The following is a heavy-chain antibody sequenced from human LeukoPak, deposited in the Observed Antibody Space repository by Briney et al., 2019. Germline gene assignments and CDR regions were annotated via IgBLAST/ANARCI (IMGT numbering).Heavy chain of an antibody. CDR3: ARGPWSDFWSGYTGYYFDY. CDR2: ISYDGTNK. D-gene: IGHD3-3*01. V-gene: IGHV3-30*04. Sequence: GGSLRLSCAASRFTFSSYAMHWVRQAPGKGREWVAVISYDGTNKYYADSVKGRFTISRDNSKNTLYLQTNSLRVKDTAVYYCARGPWSDFWSGYTGYYFDYWGQGTLVTVSS. CDR1: RFTFSSYA. J-gene: IGHJ4*02.